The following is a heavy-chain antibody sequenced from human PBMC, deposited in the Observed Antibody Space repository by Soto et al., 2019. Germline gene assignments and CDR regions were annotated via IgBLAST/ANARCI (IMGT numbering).Heavy chain of an antibody. Sequence: SVKVSCKASGGTFSSYAISWVRQAPGQGLEWMGGIIPIFGTANYAQKFQGRVTITADESTSTAYMELSSLRSEDTAVYYCARGNSGWYGEFDYWGQGTLVTVPQ. CDR2: IIPIFGTA. D-gene: IGHD6-19*01. V-gene: IGHV1-69*13. J-gene: IGHJ4*02. CDR3: ARGNSGWYGEFDY. CDR1: GGTFSSYA.